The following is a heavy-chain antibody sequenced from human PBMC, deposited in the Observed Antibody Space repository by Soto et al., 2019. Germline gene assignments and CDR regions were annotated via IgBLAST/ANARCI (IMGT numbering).Heavy chain of an antibody. CDR3: AREGDCSGGSCYEPGLGHWFDP. V-gene: IGHV4-59*01. CDR2: IYYSGST. Sequence: PSETLSLTCTVSGGSISSYYWSWIRQPPGKGLEWIGYIYYSGSTNYNPSLKSRVTISVDTSKNQFSLKLSSVTAADTAVYYCAREGDCSGGSCYEPGLGHWFDPWGQGTLVTVSS. D-gene: IGHD2-15*01. J-gene: IGHJ5*02. CDR1: GGSISSYY.